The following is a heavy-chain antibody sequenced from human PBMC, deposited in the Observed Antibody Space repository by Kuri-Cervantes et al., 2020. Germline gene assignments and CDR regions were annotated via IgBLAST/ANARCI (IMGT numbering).Heavy chain of an antibody. CDR2: VFYSGTT. Sequence: SETLSLTCAVSGGSISSSNCWSWVRQPPGKGLEWIWYVFYSGTTKYNPSLRSRVTISVDTSKNQFSLKLSSVTAADTAVYYCARAYYCSGANCYGWYFDLWGRGTLVTVSS. V-gene: IGHV4-4*02. D-gene: IGHD2-15*01. CDR3: ARAYYCSGANCYGWYFDL. J-gene: IGHJ2*01. CDR1: GGSISSSNC.